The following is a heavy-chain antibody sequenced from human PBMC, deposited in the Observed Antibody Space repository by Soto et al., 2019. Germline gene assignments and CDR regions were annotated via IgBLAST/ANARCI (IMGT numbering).Heavy chain of an antibody. J-gene: IGHJ6*02. CDR3: ARVVVAATSYYYYYDMDV. CDR2: IIPIFGTA. V-gene: IGHV1-69*01. CDR1: GGTFSSYA. Sequence: QVQLVQSGAEVKKPGSSVKVSCKASGGTFSSYAISWVRQAPGQGLEWMGGIIPIFGTANYAQKFQGRVTITADESTSTAYMELSSLRSEDTAVYYCARVVVAATSYYYYYDMDVWGQGTTVTVSS. D-gene: IGHD2-15*01.